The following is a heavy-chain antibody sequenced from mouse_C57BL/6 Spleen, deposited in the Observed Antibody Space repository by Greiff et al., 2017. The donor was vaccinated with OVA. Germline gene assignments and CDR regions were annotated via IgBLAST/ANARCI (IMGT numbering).Heavy chain of an antibody. D-gene: IGHD2-2*01. CDR3: VRGYGYDGYYFDY. CDR1: GFSFNTYA. Sequence: DVHLVESGGGLVQPKGSLKLSCAASGFSFNTYAMNWVRQAPGKGLEWVARIRSKSNNYATYYADSVKDRFTISRDDSESMLYLQMNNLKTEDTAMYYCVRGYGYDGYYFDYWGQGTTLTVSS. V-gene: IGHV10-1*01. J-gene: IGHJ2*01. CDR2: IRSKSNNYAT.